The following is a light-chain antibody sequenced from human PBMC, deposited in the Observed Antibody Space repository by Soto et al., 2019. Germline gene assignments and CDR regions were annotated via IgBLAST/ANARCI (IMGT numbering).Light chain of an antibody. CDR2: STH. CDR3: SSWSDSLSGWV. Sequence: QSVLTQPPSASGTPGQRVTISCSGSNSNIGNHDVYWYQQLPGTAPKLLISSTHQRPSGVPDRFSGSKSGTSASLAISGLLSEDEADYFCSSWSDSLSGWVFGGGTKVTVL. V-gene: IGLV1-47*02. J-gene: IGLJ3*02. CDR1: NSNIGNHD.